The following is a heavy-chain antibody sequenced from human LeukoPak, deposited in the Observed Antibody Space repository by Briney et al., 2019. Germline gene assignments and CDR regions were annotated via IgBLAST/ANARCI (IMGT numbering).Heavy chain of an antibody. CDR1: GFTFSSYS. CDR3: ARGPTRANSSDY. Sequence: PGGSLRLSCAASGFTFSSYSMNWVRQAPGKGLEWVANIKQDGSEKYYVDSVKGRFTISRDNAKNSLYLQMNSLRTEDTAMYYCARGPTRANSSDYWGQGTLVTVSS. J-gene: IGHJ4*02. V-gene: IGHV3-7*01. D-gene: IGHD2/OR15-2a*01. CDR2: IKQDGSEK.